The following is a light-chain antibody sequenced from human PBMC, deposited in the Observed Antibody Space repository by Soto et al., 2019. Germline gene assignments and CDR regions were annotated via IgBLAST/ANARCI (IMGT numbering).Light chain of an antibody. CDR1: QSVRSNF. J-gene: IGKJ1*01. CDR3: QHYDSFRT. V-gene: IGKV3-20*01. CDR2: GAS. Sequence: EIVLTQSPGTLSLSPGERATLSCRASQSVRSNFLAWYQQKPGQAPRLLIYGASNRATGIPDRFSGSGSGTDFTLTITRLEPEDFAMYYCQHYDSFRTFGQGTKVDIK.